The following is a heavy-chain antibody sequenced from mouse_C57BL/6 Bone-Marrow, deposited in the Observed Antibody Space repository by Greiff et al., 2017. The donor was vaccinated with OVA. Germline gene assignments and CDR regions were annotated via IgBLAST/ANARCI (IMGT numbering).Heavy chain of an antibody. CDR1: GFNIKDDY. D-gene: IGHD2-2*01. CDR3: MVTTGTDY. V-gene: IGHV14-4*01. CDR2: IDPENGDT. J-gene: IGHJ2*01. Sequence: VQLQQSGAELVRPGASVKLSCTASGFNIKDDYMHWVKQRPEQGLEWIGWIDPENGDTEYASKFQGKATITADTSSNTAYLQLSSLTSEDTAVYYCMVTTGTDYWGQGTTLTVSS.